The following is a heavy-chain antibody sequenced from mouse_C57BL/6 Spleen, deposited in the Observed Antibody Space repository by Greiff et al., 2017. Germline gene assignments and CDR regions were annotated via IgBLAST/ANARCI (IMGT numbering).Heavy chain of an antibody. CDR2: IYPGNSDT. CDR3: TRTHDSNYVSNYYAMDY. CDR1: GYTFTSYW. D-gene: IGHD2-5*01. Sequence: EVQLQQSGTVLARPGASVKMSCKTSGYTFTSYWMHWVKQRPGQGLEWIGAIYPGNSDTGYNQKFKGKAKLTAVTSASTAYMELSILTSEDSAVYNCTRTHDSNYVSNYYAMDYWGQGTSVTVSS. J-gene: IGHJ4*01. V-gene: IGHV1-5*01.